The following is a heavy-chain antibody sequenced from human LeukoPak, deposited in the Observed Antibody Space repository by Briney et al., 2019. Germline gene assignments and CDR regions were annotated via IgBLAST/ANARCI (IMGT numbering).Heavy chain of an antibody. CDR1: GGSFSGYY. CDR2: INHSGST. J-gene: IGHJ4*02. D-gene: IGHD3-22*01. CDR3: AALYYYDSSGYLYYFDY. V-gene: IGHV4-34*01. Sequence: PSETLSLTCAVYGGSFSGYYWSWIRQPPGKGLEWIGEINHSGSTNYNPSLKSRVTISVDTSKNQFSLKLSSVTAADTAVYCCAALYYYDSSGYLYYFDYWGQGTLVTVSS.